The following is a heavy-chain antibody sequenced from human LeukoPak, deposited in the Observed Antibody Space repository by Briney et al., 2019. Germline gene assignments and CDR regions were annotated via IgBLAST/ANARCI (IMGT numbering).Heavy chain of an antibody. D-gene: IGHD3-22*01. J-gene: IGHJ4*02. Sequence: PSETLSLTCTVSGGSISSYYWSWIRQPPGKGLEWIGYIYYSGSTNYNPSLKSRVTISVDTSKNQFSLKLSSATAADTAVYYCARSYYDSSGYYGGIDYWGQGTLATVSS. CDR1: GGSISSYY. CDR3: ARSYYDSSGYYGGIDY. V-gene: IGHV4-59*01. CDR2: IYYSGST.